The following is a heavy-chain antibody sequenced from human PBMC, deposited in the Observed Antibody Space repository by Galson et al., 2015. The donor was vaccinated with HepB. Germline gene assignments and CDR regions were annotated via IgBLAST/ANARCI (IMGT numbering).Heavy chain of an antibody. J-gene: IGHJ5*02. Sequence: SVKVSCKASGYTFTSYGIRWVRQAPGQGLEWMGWISAYNGNTNYAQKLQGRVTMTTDTSTRTAYMELRSLRSDGTAVYYCARCSMVRGGSNWFDPWGQGTLVTVSS. CDR3: ARCSMVRGGSNWFDP. CDR1: GYTFTSYG. CDR2: ISAYNGNT. V-gene: IGHV1-18*01. D-gene: IGHD3-10*01.